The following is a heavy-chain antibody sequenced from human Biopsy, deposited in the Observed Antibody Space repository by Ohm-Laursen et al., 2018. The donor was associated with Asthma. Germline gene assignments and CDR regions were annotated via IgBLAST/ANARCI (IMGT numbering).Heavy chain of an antibody. CDR1: GTHFGSYN. D-gene: IGHD6-13*01. CDR3: SRDTLGYYFDI. V-gene: IGHV3-30-3*01. Sequence: SLRLSCAASGTHFGSYNMHWARQAPGKGLEWVAVITLDGSTQHYGDSVKGRFTISRDNSKNMLFLQMNSLRVDDTAVYYCSRDTLGYYFDIWGQGTQVTVSS. J-gene: IGHJ4*02. CDR2: ITLDGSTQ.